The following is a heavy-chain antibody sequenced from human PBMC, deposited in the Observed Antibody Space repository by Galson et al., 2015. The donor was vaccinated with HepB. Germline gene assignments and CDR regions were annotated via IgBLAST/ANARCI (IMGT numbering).Heavy chain of an antibody. CDR1: GFTFDDYA. CDR2: ISWNSGTI. V-gene: IGHV3-9*01. J-gene: IGHJ4*02. CDR3: AKDTSDWYGEGTFDY. D-gene: IGHD3-9*01. Sequence: SLRLSCAASGFTFDDYAMHWVRQAPGKGLEWVSGISWNSGTIGFADSVKGRFTISRDNAKNSLYLEINSLRTEDTAFYYCAKDTSDWYGEGTFDYWGQGTLVTVSS.